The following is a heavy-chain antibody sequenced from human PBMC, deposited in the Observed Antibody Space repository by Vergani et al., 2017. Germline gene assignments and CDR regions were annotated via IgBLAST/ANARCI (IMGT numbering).Heavy chain of an antibody. CDR1: GYSFTNYW. D-gene: IGHD3-22*01. Sequence: EVQLVQSGAEVKKPGESLKISCQISGYSFTNYWIGWARQMPGKGLEWMGIIHPADSDTRYSPSFQGQVTISVDKSISPAYLQRSSMRASDSAMYYCARLYGRDSSGSKYFDYWGQGTLVTVSS. J-gene: IGHJ4*02. CDR2: IHPADSDT. V-gene: IGHV5-51*01. CDR3: ARLYGRDSSGSKYFDY.